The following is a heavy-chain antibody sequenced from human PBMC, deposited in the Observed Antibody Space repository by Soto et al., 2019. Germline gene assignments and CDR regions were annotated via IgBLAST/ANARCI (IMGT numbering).Heavy chain of an antibody. CDR3: ARGLSSSDLQFFDY. Sequence: PSQTLSLTCAVYGGSFSGYYWRWIRQPPGKGLEWIGEINHSGSTNYNPSLKSRVTISVDTSKNQFSLKLSSVTAADTAVYYCARGLSSSDLQFFDYWGQGTLVTVSS. V-gene: IGHV4-34*01. D-gene: IGHD6-6*01. J-gene: IGHJ4*02. CDR1: GGSFSGYY. CDR2: INHSGST.